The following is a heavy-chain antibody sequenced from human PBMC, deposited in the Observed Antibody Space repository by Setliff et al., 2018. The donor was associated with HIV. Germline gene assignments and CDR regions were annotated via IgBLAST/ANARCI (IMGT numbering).Heavy chain of an antibody. CDR1: GYTFTGSY. D-gene: IGHD3-9*01. CDR3: ARHGILTGYYTYFDY. V-gene: IGHV1-46*01. J-gene: IGHJ4*02. Sequence: ASVKVSCKASGYTFTGSYMHWVRQAPGQGLEWMGLINPSGGTTIYAQKFQGRVTMTRDTSTSTVYMELTSLRSDDTAVYYCARHGILTGYYTYFDYWGQGTLVTVS. CDR2: INPSGGTT.